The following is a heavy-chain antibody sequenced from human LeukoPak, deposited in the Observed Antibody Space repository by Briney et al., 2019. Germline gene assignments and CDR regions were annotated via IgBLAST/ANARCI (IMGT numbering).Heavy chain of an antibody. J-gene: IGHJ6*02. D-gene: IGHD3-10*01. Sequence: GGSLRLSCTASGFTFSDYYMSWIRQAPGKGLEWVSYISSSGSTIYYADSVKGRFTISRDNAKNSLYLQVNSLRAEDTAVYYCARPDSRGHYGMDVWGQGTTVTVSS. CDR1: GFTFSDYY. CDR2: ISSSGSTI. CDR3: ARPDSRGHYGMDV. V-gene: IGHV3-11*01.